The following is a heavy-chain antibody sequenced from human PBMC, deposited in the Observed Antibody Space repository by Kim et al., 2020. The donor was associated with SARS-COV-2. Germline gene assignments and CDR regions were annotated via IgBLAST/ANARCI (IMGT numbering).Heavy chain of an antibody. CDR3: ARDLGGGSCY. D-gene: IGHD2-15*01. J-gene: IGHJ4*02. V-gene: IGHV3-11*04. CDR2: TL. Sequence: TLNKADPGKGRFTISRDNAKNSLYLQMNSLRAEDTAVYYCARDLGGGSCYWGQGTLVTVSS.